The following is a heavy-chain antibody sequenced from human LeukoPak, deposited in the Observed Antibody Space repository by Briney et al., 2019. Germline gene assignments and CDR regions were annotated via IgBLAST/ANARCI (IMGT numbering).Heavy chain of an antibody. D-gene: IGHD3-10*01. Sequence: SETLSLTCTVSGGSISSYYWNWIRQPPGKGLEWIGNIYYSGSTNYNPSLKSRVTISVDTSKNQFSLKLNSVTAADTAVYYCARMVRGVNPHYFDYWGQGTLVTVSS. CDR2: IYYSGST. V-gene: IGHV4-59*12. J-gene: IGHJ4*02. CDR1: GGSISSYY. CDR3: ARMVRGVNPHYFDY.